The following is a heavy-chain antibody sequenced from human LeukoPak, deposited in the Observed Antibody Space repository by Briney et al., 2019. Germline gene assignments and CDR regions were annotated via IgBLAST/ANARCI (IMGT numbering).Heavy chain of an antibody. CDR2: INPNSGGT. V-gene: IGHV1-2*02. CDR3: ARGLPYYYDSSGYYFLAFDI. J-gene: IGHJ3*02. Sequence: WASMKVSCKASGYTFTGYYMHWVRQAPGQGLEWMGWINPNSGGTNYAQKFQGRVTMTRDTSISTAYMELSRLRSDDTAVYYCARGLPYYYDSSGYYFLAFDIWGQGTMVTVSS. CDR1: GYTFTGYY. D-gene: IGHD3-22*01.